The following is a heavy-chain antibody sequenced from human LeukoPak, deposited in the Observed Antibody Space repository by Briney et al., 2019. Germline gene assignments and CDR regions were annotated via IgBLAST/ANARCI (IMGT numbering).Heavy chain of an antibody. J-gene: IGHJ4*02. V-gene: IGHV3-48*02. CDR3: ARGRTAVAYFDY. D-gene: IGHD6-13*01. CDR2: ITSSSSTI. Sequence: GGSLRLSCAASGFTFSTFSMSRVGQAPGKGLEWVSYITSSSSTIYADSVKGRFTISRDNAKNSLYLQMNSLRDEDTAVYYCARGRTAVAYFDYWGQGTLVTVSS. CDR1: GFTFSTFS.